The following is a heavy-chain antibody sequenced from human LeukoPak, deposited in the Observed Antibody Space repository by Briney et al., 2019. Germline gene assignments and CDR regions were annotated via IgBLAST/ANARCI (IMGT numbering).Heavy chain of an antibody. CDR1: GFIFSHHG. CDR3: ARDAQRGFDYSNSLKN. CDR2: IWSDATNR. Sequence: GGSLRLSCAASGFIFSHHGMHWVRHAPGKGLEWVAVIWSDATNRFYADSVKGRFTISRDNSQNTVFLQMNSLRVKDTAIYYCARDAQRGFDYSNSLKNWGHGTLVTVSS. V-gene: IGHV3-33*01. D-gene: IGHD4-11*01. J-gene: IGHJ4*01.